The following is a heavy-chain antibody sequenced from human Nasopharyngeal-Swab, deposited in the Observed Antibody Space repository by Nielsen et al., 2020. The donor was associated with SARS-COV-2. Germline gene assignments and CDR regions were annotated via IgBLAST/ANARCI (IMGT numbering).Heavy chain of an antibody. CDR2: INPSAGST. CDR3: ARTDVGSNGAFDI. J-gene: IGHJ3*02. CDR1: GYTFTSYY. Sequence: ASVKVSCKASGYTFTSYYTHWVRQAPGRGLEWMGIINPSAGSTSFAQKFQGRVTITRDTSTTTVYMEVTSLRSEDTAVYYCARTDVGSNGAFDIWGQGTLVTVSS. D-gene: IGHD1-26*01. V-gene: IGHV1-46*01.